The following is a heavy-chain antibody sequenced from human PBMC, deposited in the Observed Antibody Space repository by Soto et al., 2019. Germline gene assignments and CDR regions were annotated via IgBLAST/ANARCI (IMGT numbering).Heavy chain of an antibody. CDR1: GSSIRNYY. Sequence: SETLSLTCTVSGSSIRNYYWIWIQQPPVKELERIGYIYYSGSTNYNPSLKSRVTISVDTSKNQFSLKLNSVTAADTAVYYCARSLGLYCISTSCYPSPYYYYGMDVWGQGTTVTVSS. V-gene: IGHV4-59*01. D-gene: IGHD2-2*01. J-gene: IGHJ6*02. CDR2: IYYSGST. CDR3: ARSLGLYCISTSCYPSPYYYYGMDV.